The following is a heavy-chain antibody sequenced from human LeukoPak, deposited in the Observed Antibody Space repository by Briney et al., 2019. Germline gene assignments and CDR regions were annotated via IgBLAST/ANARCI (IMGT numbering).Heavy chain of an antibody. V-gene: IGHV4-59*01. CDR3: ARAPPGDRGVGYLSY. CDR1: GGSISNYF. CDR2: IHYSGGT. J-gene: IGHJ4*02. Sequence: PSETLSLTCTVSGGSISNYFRSWIRQPPGKGLEWIGYIHYSGGTNYNPSLQSRVTISVDTSKNQFSLKLSSMTAADTAVYYCARAPPGDRGVGYLSYWGQGTLVTVSS. D-gene: IGHD7-27*01.